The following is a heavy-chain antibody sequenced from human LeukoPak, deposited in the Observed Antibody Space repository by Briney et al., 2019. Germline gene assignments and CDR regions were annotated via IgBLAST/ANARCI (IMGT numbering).Heavy chain of an antibody. CDR3: ANLVRSSSRDY. Sequence: GGSLRLSCTASGFTFSNFAMSWVRQAPGKGLDWVSAISPTSGTTFSADSVKGRFTIPRDNSNNTVYLQMNSLRAEDTAVYYCANLVRSSSRDYWGQGTLVTASS. D-gene: IGHD6-6*01. V-gene: IGHV3-23*01. J-gene: IGHJ4*02. CDR2: ISPTSGTT. CDR1: GFTFSNFA.